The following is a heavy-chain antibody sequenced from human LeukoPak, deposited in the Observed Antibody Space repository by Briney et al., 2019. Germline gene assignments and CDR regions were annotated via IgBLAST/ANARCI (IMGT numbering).Heavy chain of an antibody. Sequence: ASVKVSCKASGGTFSSYGVSWVRQAPGQRLEWMGGINPIFGTAKYPQKFQGRVTITADESTSTAYMELSSLRSEDTAVYYCARDQSRDSGSYDFWGQGTLVTVSS. V-gene: IGHV1-69*01. J-gene: IGHJ4*02. CDR2: INPIFGTA. CDR1: GGTFSSYG. CDR3: ARDQSRDSGSYDF. D-gene: IGHD1-26*01.